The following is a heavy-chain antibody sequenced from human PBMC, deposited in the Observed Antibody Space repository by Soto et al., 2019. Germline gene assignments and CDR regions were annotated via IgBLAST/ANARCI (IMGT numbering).Heavy chain of an antibody. Sequence: ASVKVSCKASGYTFTGYYMHWVRQAPGQGLEWMGWINPNSGGTNYAQKFQGWVTMTRDTSISTAYMELSRLRSDDTAVYYCARTRGYSGYDHDAFDIWGQGTMVTV. D-gene: IGHD5-12*01. J-gene: IGHJ3*02. CDR1: GYTFTGYY. V-gene: IGHV1-2*04. CDR3: ARTRGYSGYDHDAFDI. CDR2: INPNSGGT.